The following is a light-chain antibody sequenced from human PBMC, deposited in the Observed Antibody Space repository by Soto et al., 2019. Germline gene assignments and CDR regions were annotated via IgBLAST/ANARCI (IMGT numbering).Light chain of an antibody. CDR3: QQSYSTSIT. Sequence: DIQMTQSPSSLSASIGDRVTITCRASQSISSYLNWYHQRPGKAPKLLIYAASSLQRGVPSRFSGSGSGTDLTLTISSLQPEDFATYYCQQSYSTSITFGKGTRLEIK. CDR2: AAS. V-gene: IGKV1-39*01. CDR1: QSISSY. J-gene: IGKJ5*01.